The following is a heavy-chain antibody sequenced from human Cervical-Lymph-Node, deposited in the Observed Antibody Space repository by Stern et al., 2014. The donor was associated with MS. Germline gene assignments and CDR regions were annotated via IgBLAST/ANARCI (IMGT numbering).Heavy chain of an antibody. V-gene: IGHV1-3*01. J-gene: IGHJ6*02. Sequence: VQLVQSGAEVKKPGASVKVSCKASGYTFTSYAMHWVRQAPGQRLAWMGWIEAGNGKKKYSQKLQGRVTITRDTSASTGYMERSSLRSEDTAVYYCARVRSSGWVMDVWGQGTTVTVSS. CDR2: IEAGNGKK. CDR1: GYTFTSYA. D-gene: IGHD6-19*01. CDR3: ARVRSSGWVMDV.